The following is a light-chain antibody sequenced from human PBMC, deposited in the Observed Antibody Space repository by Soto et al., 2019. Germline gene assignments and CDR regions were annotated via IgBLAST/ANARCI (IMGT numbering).Light chain of an antibody. Sequence: EIVLTQSPGTLSLSPGERATLSCRASQNVGSRYLAWYQQKPGQAPRPLIYGTSNRATGIPDRLSGSGSGTDFSLTISSLEPGDLAVYYCQQYGSSPRTFGQGTKVEIK. V-gene: IGKV3-20*01. CDR2: GTS. J-gene: IGKJ1*01. CDR3: QQYGSSPRT. CDR1: QNVGSRY.